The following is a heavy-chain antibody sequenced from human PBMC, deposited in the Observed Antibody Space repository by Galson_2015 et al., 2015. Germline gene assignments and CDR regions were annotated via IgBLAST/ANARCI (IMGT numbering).Heavy chain of an antibody. CDR1: GYSFSTYG. D-gene: IGHD3-10*01. V-gene: IGHV1-8*01. Sequence: CKASGYSFSTYGINWVRQATGQGLEWMGWVNPNSGNTGYAQKFQGRVSMTRNISISTAYMELSSLRSEDPAVYYCATAARSGRYYNDYWGQGTLVTVSS. J-gene: IGHJ4*02. CDR3: ATAARSGRYYNDY. CDR2: VNPNSGNT.